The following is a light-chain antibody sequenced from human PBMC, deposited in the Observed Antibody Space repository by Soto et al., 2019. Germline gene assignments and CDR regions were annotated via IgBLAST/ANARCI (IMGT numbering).Light chain of an antibody. CDR2: EVN. J-gene: IGLJ1*01. Sequence: QSVLPQPPYASGSPVQSVTISCTGTSSDVGGYNYVSWYQQHPGKAPKLMIYEVNKRPSGVPDRFSGSKSGNTASLTVSGLQAEDEADYYCSSYAGSDNFVFGTGTKVTVL. CDR1: SSDVGGYNY. V-gene: IGLV2-8*01. CDR3: SSYAGSDNFV.